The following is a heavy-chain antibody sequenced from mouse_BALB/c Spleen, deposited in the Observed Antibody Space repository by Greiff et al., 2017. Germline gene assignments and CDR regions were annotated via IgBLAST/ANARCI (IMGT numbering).Heavy chain of an antibody. D-gene: IGHD2-4*01. V-gene: IGHV1-69*02. CDR1: GYTFTSYW. Sequence: QVQLQQPGAELVKPGAPVKLSCKASGYTFTSYWMNWVKQRPGRGLEWIGRIDPSDSETHYNQKFKDKATLTVDKSSSTAYIQLSSLTSEDSAVYYCARNYDYRWDPFDVWGAGTTVTVSS. J-gene: IGHJ1*01. CDR3: ARNYDYRWDPFDV. CDR2: IDPSDSET.